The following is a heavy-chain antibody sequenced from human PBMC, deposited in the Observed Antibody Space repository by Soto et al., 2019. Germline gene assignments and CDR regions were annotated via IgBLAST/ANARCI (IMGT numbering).Heavy chain of an antibody. CDR3: AKDQXAAGTVPPGYYYYGMDV. V-gene: IGHV3-30*18. D-gene: IGHD6-13*01. CDR2: ISYDGSNK. Sequence: GGSLRLSCAASGFTFSSYGMHWVRQAPGKGLEWVAVISYDGSNKYYADSVKGRFTISRDNSKNTLYLQMNSLRAEDTAVYYCAKDQXAAGTVPPGYYYYGMDVWGQGTTVTVSS. CDR1: GFTFSSYG. J-gene: IGHJ6*02.